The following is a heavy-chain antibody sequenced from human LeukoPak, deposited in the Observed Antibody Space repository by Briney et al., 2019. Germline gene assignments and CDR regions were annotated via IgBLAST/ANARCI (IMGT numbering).Heavy chain of an antibody. CDR3: ASTDFWSGYWGFLDY. J-gene: IGHJ4*02. D-gene: IGHD3-3*01. CDR2: ISGSGGST. CDR1: GFTFSSYA. Sequence: PGGSLRLSCAASGFTFSSYAMSWVRQAPGKRLEWVSAISGSGGSTYYADSVKGRFTISRDNSKNTLYLQMNSLRAEDTAVYYCASTDFWSGYWGFLDYWGQGTLVTVSS. V-gene: IGHV3-23*01.